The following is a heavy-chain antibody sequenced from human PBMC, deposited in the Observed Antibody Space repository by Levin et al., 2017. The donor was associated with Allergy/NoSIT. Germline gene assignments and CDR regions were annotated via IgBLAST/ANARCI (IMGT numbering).Heavy chain of an antibody. CDR3: ARGPPRTGTSGAAWFDP. J-gene: IGHJ5*02. D-gene: IGHD1-7*01. V-gene: IGHV1-8*01. CDR1: GYTFTSYD. CDR2: MNPNSGNT. Sequence: ASVKVSCKASGYTFTSYDINWVRQATGQGLEWMGWMNPNSGNTGYAQKFQGRVTMTRNTSISTAYMELSSLRSEDTAVYYCARGPPRTGTSGAAWFDPWGQGTLVTVSS.